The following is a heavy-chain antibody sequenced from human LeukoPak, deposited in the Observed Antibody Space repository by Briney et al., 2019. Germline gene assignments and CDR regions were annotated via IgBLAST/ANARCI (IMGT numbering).Heavy chain of an antibody. V-gene: IGHV3-74*01. CDR2: IKSDGSST. CDR3: VSFYETY. CDR1: GFTFSNYW. J-gene: IGHJ4*02. D-gene: IGHD2-2*01. Sequence: GGSLRLSCAASGFTFSNYWMHWVRQAPGEALMWVSRIKSDGSSTSYADSVKGRFTISKDNAKNTVYLQMNNLRAEDTAVYYCVSFYETYWGRGTLVTVSS.